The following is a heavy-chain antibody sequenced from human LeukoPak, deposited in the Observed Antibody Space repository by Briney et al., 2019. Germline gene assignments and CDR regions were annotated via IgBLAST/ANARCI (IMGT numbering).Heavy chain of an antibody. V-gene: IGHV3-48*03. CDR1: GFTFRSYE. Sequence: GGSLRLSRAASGFTFRSYEMNWVRQAPGKGLGWVSYISSSGSTIYYADSVKGRFTISRDNAKNSLFLQMNSLRAEDTALYYCARFGYGGKVDYWGQGTLVTVSS. D-gene: IGHD4-23*01. CDR2: ISSSGSTI. J-gene: IGHJ4*02. CDR3: ARFGYGGKVDY.